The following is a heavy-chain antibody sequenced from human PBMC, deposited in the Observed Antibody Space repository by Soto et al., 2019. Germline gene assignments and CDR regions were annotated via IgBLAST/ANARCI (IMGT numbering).Heavy chain of an antibody. CDR3: ARGVGSGSYYNQYTWFDP. CDR1: GYTFTNYG. Sequence: QVQLVQSGGEVKKPGASVKVSCKASGYTFTNYGISWVRQAPGQGLEWMGWINVYNGNTKYAQKVQGRVTMTTETSTSTAYMELRSLRSDDTAVYYCARGVGSGSYYNQYTWFDPWGQGTLVTVSS. V-gene: IGHV1-18*01. D-gene: IGHD3-10*01. CDR2: INVYNGNT. J-gene: IGHJ5*02.